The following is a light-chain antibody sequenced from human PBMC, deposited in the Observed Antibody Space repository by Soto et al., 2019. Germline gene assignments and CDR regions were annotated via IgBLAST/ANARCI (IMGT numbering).Light chain of an antibody. CDR3: CSFAGSSTLYV. J-gene: IGLJ1*01. CDR2: EGN. V-gene: IGLV2-23*01. CDR1: SSDVGSYNL. Sequence: QSVLTQPASASGSPGQSITISCTGTSSDVGSYNLVSWYQQHPGKAPKPMIYEGNKRPSGVSNRFSGSKSGNTASLTISRLQAEDEADYYCCSFAGSSTLYVFGTGTKVTVL.